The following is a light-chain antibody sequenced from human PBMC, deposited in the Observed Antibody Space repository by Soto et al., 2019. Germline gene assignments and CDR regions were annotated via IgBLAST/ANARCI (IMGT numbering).Light chain of an antibody. CDR1: QSVSSNY. V-gene: IGKV3-20*01. J-gene: IGKJ4*01. CDR2: GAS. Sequence: EIVLTQSPATLSSFPGDRVTLSCRASQSVSSNYLAWYQQKPGQAPRLLIYGASSRATGIPDRFSGSVSWTEFTLTISRLEPEDFAVYYCHQYGISPFGGGTKVEIK. CDR3: HQYGISP.